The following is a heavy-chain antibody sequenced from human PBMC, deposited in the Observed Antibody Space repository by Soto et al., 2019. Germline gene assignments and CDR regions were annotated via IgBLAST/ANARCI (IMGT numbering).Heavy chain of an antibody. V-gene: IGHV1-18*01. D-gene: IGHD3-22*01. CDR1: GYTFTSYG. Sequence: ASVKVSCKTSGYTFTSYGISWVRQAPGQGLEWMGWISTYKGNTNYAQKFQGRVTMTTDTSTSTGYMELRSLRSAADTAMYYCARARQYYDCEFDPWGQGTLVTVSS. CDR3: ARARQYYDCEFDP. J-gene: IGHJ5*02. CDR2: ISTYKGNT.